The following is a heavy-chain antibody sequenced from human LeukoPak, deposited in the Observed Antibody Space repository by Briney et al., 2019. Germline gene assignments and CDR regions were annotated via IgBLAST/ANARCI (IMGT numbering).Heavy chain of an antibody. J-gene: IGHJ4*02. V-gene: IGHV1-69*06. CDR2: IIPIFGTA. D-gene: IGHD5-24*01. CDR3: ARTRRDGYNYEVDYFDY. Sequence: SVKVSCKASGGTFSSYAISWVRQAPGQGLEWMGGIIPIFGTANYAQKFQGRVTITADKSTSTAYMELSSLRSEDTAVYYCARTRRDGYNYEVDYFDYWGQGTLVTVSS. CDR1: GGTFSSYA.